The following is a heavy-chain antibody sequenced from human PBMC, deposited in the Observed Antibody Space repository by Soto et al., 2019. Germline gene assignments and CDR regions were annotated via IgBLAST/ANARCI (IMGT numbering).Heavy chain of an antibody. J-gene: IGHJ4*02. CDR3: ARERSRYDRSGYYRPDY. Sequence: SVKVSCKASGATFSSYAISWVRQAPGQGLEWMGGIIPILGTPSYAQKFQGRVTITADKSTSTAYMELSSLRSEDTAVYYCARERSRYDRSGYYRPDYWGQGTLVTVSS. D-gene: IGHD3-22*01. CDR1: GATFSSYA. CDR2: IIPILGTP. V-gene: IGHV1-69*10.